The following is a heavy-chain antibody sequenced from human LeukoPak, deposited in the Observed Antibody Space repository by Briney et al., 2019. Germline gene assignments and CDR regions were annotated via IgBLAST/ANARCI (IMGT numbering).Heavy chain of an antibody. CDR3: ARQEGYSSSSVTFNWFDP. V-gene: IGHV4-38-2*01. CDR2: IYHSGST. D-gene: IGHD6-6*01. Sequence: SETLSLTCAVSGYSISSGYYWGWIRQPPGKGLEWIGSIYHSGSTYYNPSLKSRVTISVDTSKNQFALKLSSVTAADTAVYYCARQEGYSSSSVTFNWFDPWGQGTLVTVSS. J-gene: IGHJ5*02. CDR1: GYSISSGYY.